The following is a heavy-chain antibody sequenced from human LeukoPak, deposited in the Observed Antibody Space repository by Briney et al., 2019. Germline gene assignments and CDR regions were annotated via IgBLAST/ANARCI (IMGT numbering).Heavy chain of an antibody. V-gene: IGHV1-2*02. CDR3: ASPRNNPNRIAAAADYYYYGMDV. D-gene: IGHD6-13*01. Sequence: GASVKVSCKASGYTFTGYYMHWVRQAPGQGLEWMGWINPNSGGTNYAQKFQGRVTMTRDTSISTAYMELSRLRSDDTAVYYCASPRNNPNRIAAAADYYYYGMDVWGLGTTVTVSS. CDR1: GYTFTGYY. CDR2: INPNSGGT. J-gene: IGHJ6*02.